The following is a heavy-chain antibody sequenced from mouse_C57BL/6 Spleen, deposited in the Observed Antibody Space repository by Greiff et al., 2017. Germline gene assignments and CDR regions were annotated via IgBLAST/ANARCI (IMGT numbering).Heavy chain of an antibody. CDR1: GYTFTSYG. D-gene: IGHD1-1*01. CDR3: ASTTDWYFDV. J-gene: IGHJ1*03. V-gene: IGHV1-81*01. Sequence: VKLQESGAELARPGASVKLSCKASGYTFTSYGISWVKQRTGQGLEWIGESYPRSGNTYYNEKFKGKATRTADKSSSTAYMELRSLTSEDAAVYFCASTTDWYFDVWGTGTTVTVSS. CDR2: SYPRSGNT.